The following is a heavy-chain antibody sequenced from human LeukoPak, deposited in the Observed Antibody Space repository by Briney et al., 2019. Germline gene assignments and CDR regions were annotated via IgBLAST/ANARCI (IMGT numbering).Heavy chain of an antibody. CDR2: IYYSGST. D-gene: IGHD3-10*01. CDR1: GGSISSYY. V-gene: IGHV4-59*01. CDR3: ARQVYGSGSIDY. Sequence: SETLSPTCTVSGGSISSYYWSWIRQPPGKGLEWIGYIYYSGSTNYNPSLKSRVTISVDTSKNQFSLKLSSVTAADTAVYYCARQVYGSGSIDYWGQGTLVTVSS. J-gene: IGHJ4*02.